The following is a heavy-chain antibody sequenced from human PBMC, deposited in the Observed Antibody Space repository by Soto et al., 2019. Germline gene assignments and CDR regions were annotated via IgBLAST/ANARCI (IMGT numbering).Heavy chain of an antibody. V-gene: IGHV3-7*03. J-gene: IGHJ4*02. D-gene: IGHD6-19*01. CDR1: GFTFISSF. CDR3: ARYLRGSGRYFCDY. Sequence: EVQLVESGGGLVQPGGSLRLSCVASGFTFISSFMGWVRQAPGKGLEWVANINQDGGGTYYVDSVEGRFTISRDNAKDSLYLQMNSLRGEDTAVYYCARYLRGSGRYFCDYWGQGTLVTVSS. CDR2: INQDGGGT.